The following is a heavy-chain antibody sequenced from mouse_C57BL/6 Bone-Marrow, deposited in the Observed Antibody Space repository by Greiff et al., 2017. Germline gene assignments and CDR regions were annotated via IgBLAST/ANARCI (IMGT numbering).Heavy chain of an antibody. CDR1: GYTFTSYD. D-gene: IGHD1-2*01. CDR3: ARGYCCGYWYFDV. J-gene: IGHJ1*03. V-gene: IGHV1-85*01. CDR2: IYPRDGST. Sequence: VQLQQSGPELVKPGASVKLSCKASGYTFTSYDINWVKQRPGQGLEWIGWIYPRDGSTKYNEKFKGKATLTVDTSSSTAYMELHSLTSEDSAVYFCARGYCCGYWYFDVWGTGTAVTVSS.